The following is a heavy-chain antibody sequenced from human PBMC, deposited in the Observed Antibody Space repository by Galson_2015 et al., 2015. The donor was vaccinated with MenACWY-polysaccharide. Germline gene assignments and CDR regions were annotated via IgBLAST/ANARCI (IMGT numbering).Heavy chain of an antibody. J-gene: IGHJ4*02. V-gene: IGHV3-23*01. Sequence: SLRLSCAASGFTFSTEAMNWVRQAPGKGLEWVSLISGSGDSTYYGNSVRGRFTISTDTSTRTAYMELRSLRSDDTAVYYCARAPPGYGGHDYWGQGTLVTVSS. CDR2: ISGSGDST. CDR3: ARAPPGYGGHDY. CDR1: GFTFSTEA. D-gene: IGHD1-26*01.